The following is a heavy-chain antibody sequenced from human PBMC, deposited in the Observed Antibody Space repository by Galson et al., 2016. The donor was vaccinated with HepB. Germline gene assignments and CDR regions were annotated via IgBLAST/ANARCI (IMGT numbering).Heavy chain of an antibody. Sequence: SLRLSCADSGFTFSSYGMHWVRQAPGKGLEWVAVISYDGSNKYYADSVEGRFTISRDNSKNTLYLQMNSLRAEDTAVYYCAKDHTRTAVVIAGYFQHWGLGTLVTVSS. CDR3: AKDHTRTAVVIAGYFQH. D-gene: IGHD4-23*01. V-gene: IGHV3-30*18. CDR1: GFTFSSYG. J-gene: IGHJ1*01. CDR2: ISYDGSNK.